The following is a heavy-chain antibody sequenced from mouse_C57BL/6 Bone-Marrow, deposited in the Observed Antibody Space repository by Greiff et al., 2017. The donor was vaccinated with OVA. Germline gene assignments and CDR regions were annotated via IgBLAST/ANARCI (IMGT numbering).Heavy chain of an antibody. Sequence: VQLQQSGPGLVAPSQSLSITCTVSGFSLTSYGVHWVRQPPGKGLEWLVVIWSDGSTTYNSALKSRLSISKDNSKSQVFLKMNSLQTDDTAMYYCARQGELRPKTMDYWGQGTSVTVSS. CDR3: ARQGELRPKTMDY. CDR1: GFSLTSYG. D-gene: IGHD1-1*01. CDR2: IWSDGST. V-gene: IGHV2-6-1*01. J-gene: IGHJ4*01.